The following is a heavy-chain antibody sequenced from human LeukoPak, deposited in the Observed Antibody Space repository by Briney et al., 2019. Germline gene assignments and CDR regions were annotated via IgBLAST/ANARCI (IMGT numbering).Heavy chain of an antibody. CDR3: ARGVTGGKGFYSSPSRGFDF. V-gene: IGHV4-34*01. Sequence: PSETLSLTCGISGGASRGYYWTWIRLPPGKGLEWLGEVHHSGGAKYSPSLKSRLTISLDTSTYQFSLNLRSLTAADTATYFCARGVTGGKGFYSSPSRGFDFWGQGSLVTVSS. D-gene: IGHD6-19*01. J-gene: IGHJ4*02. CDR2: VHHSGGA. CDR1: GGASRGYY.